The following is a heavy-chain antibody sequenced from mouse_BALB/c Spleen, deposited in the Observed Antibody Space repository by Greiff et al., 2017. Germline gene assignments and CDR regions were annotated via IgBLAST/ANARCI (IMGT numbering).Heavy chain of an antibody. D-gene: IGHD1-3*01. CDR3: NRDEWGSSFAY. CDR2: ISSGSSYT. J-gene: IGHJ3*01. CDR1: GFTFSSYT. Sequence: EVKVEESGGGLVKPGGSLKLSCAASGFTFSSYTMSWVRQTPEKRLEWVANISSGSSYTYYPDSVKGRITVSRDNAKNTLYLQMISLKSEDTAMYYSNRDEWGSSFAYWGQGTLVTVSA. V-gene: IGHV5-6-4*01.